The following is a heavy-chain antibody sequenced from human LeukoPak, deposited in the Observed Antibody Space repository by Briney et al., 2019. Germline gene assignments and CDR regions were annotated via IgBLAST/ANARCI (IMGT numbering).Heavy chain of an antibody. V-gene: IGHV1-69*05. D-gene: IGHD6-13*01. CDR3: ASLSRGSSSWYGKYNWFDP. CDR1: GGSFSSYA. CDR2: IIPIFGTA. J-gene: IGHJ5*02. Sequence: SVKVSCKASGGSFSSYAISWVRQAPGQGLEWMGGIIPIFGTANYAQKFQGRVTITTDESTSTAYMELSSLRSEDTAVYYCASLSRGSSSWYGKYNWFDPWGQGTLVTVSS.